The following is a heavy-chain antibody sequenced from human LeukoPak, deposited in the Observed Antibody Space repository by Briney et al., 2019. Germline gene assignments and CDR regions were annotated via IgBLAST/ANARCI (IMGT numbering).Heavy chain of an antibody. CDR3: ARRPWGYGDYDGVFDY. V-gene: IGHV5-51*01. Sequence: GESLKISCKGSGYSFTSYWVGWVRQMPGKGLEWMGIIYPGDSDTRYSPSFQGQVTISADKSISTAYLQWSSLKAPDTAMYYCARRPWGYGDYDGVFDYWGQGTLVTVSS. D-gene: IGHD4-17*01. J-gene: IGHJ4*02. CDR2: IYPGDSDT. CDR1: GYSFTSYW.